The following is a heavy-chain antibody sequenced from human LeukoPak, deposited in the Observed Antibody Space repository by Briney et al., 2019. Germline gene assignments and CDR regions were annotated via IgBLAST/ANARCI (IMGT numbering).Heavy chain of an antibody. CDR3: ARGWVRGVIAYYYYGMDV. CDR1: GYTFTSYG. V-gene: IGHV1-18*04. D-gene: IGHD3-10*01. J-gene: IGHJ6*04. CDR2: ISAYNGNT. Sequence: GASLKVSCKASGYTFTSYGISWVRQAPGQGLEWMGWISAYNGNTNYAQRLQGRVTMTTDTSTSTAYMEQRSLRSDDTAVYYCARGWVRGVIAYYYYGMDVWGKGTTVTVSS.